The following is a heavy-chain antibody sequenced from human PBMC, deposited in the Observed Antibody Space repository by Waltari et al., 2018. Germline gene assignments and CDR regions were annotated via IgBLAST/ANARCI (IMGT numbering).Heavy chain of an antibody. CDR1: GCSPTDIS. V-gene: IGHV1-24*01. Sequence: QVQLVQAGAEVKKPGASVKVSCKGSGCSPTDISLHWLRRATRQGLEWMGGFDPEDGETIYAQKFQGRVTMTEDTSTDTAYMELSSLRSEATAVYYCATYDYVWGSYRKNDAFDICGQGTMVTVSS. D-gene: IGHD3-16*02. J-gene: IGHJ3*02. CDR3: ATYDYVWGSYRKNDAFDI. CDR2: FDPEDGET.